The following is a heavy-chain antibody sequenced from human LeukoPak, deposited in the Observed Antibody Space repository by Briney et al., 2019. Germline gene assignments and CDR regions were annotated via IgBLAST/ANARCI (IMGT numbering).Heavy chain of an antibody. J-gene: IGHJ3*02. D-gene: IGHD3-10*01. Sequence: SVKVSCKASGGTFSSYAISWVRQAPGQGLEWMGRIIPIFGTANYAQKFQGRVTITTDESTSTAYMELSSLRSEDTAVYYCARGRDNTSYYSGSGSRNDAFDIWGQGTMVTVSS. V-gene: IGHV1-69*05. CDR2: IIPIFGTA. CDR3: ARGRDNTSYYSGSGSRNDAFDI. CDR1: GGTFSSYA.